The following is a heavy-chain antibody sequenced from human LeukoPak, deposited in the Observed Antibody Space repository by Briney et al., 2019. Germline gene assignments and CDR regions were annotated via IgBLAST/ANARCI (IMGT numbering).Heavy chain of an antibody. Sequence: GGSLRLSCAASGFTFSTYAMSWVRQAPGKGLEWVSIISGIGGITYYPDSVKGRFTISRDNSKNTLYLQMNSLRAEDTAVYYCAKVGLFDYWGQGTLVTVSS. CDR2: ISGIGGIT. V-gene: IGHV3-23*01. D-gene: IGHD6-25*01. J-gene: IGHJ4*02. CDR3: AKVGLFDY. CDR1: GFTFSTYA.